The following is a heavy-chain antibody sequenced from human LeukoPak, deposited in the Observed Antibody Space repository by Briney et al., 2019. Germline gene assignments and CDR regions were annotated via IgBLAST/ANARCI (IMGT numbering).Heavy chain of an antibody. Sequence: SGGSLRLSCAASGFTFSDYYMSWIRQAPGKGLEWVSCISSSGSTIYYADSVKGRFTISRDNAKNSLYLQMNSLRAEDTAVYYCAKAARLWSYFDYWGQGTLVTVSS. J-gene: IGHJ4*02. D-gene: IGHD4/OR15-4a*01. CDR3: AKAARLWSYFDY. CDR1: GFTFSDYY. CDR2: ISSSGSTI. V-gene: IGHV3-11*04.